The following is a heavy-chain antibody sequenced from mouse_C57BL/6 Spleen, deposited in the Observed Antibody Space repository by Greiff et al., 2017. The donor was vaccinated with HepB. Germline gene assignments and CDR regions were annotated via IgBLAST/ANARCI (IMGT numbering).Heavy chain of an antibody. CDR3: AAYYSNYRGFAY. Sequence: EVQLQQSGPGLVKPSQSLSLTCSVTGYSITSGYYWNWIRQFLGNKLEWMGYISYDGSNNYNPSLKNRISITRDTSKNQFFLKLNSVTTEDTATYYCAAYYSNYRGFAYWGQGTLVTVSA. V-gene: IGHV3-6*01. CDR1: GYSITSGYY. D-gene: IGHD2-5*01. CDR2: ISYDGSN. J-gene: IGHJ3*01.